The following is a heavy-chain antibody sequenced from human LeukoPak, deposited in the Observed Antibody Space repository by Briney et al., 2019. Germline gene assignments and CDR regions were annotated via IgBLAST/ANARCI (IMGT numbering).Heavy chain of an antibody. V-gene: IGHV4-59*01. CDR2: IYYSGST. J-gene: IGHJ4*02. CDR3: AKREYSGTYCWDY. CDR1: GGSISSYY. Sequence: PSETLSLTCTVSGGSISSYYWSWIRQPPGKGLEWIGYIYYSGSTNYNPSLKSRVTISVDTSKNQFSLKLSSVTAADTAVYYCAKREYSGTYCWDYWGQGTLVTVSS. D-gene: IGHD1-26*01.